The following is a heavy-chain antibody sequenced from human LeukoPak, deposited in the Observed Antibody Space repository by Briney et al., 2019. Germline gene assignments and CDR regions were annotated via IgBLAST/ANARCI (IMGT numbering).Heavy chain of an antibody. J-gene: IGHJ4*02. CDR2: IYYSGST. CDR3: ARTEIAAAGIGFFDY. Sequence: SETLSLTCTVSGGSISSSSYYWGWIRQPPGKGLEWIGGIYYSGSTYYNPSLKSRVTISVDTYKNQFSLTLSSVTAADTAVYYCARTEIAAAGIGFFDYWGQGTLVTVSS. V-gene: IGHV4-39*01. CDR1: GGSISSSSYY. D-gene: IGHD6-13*01.